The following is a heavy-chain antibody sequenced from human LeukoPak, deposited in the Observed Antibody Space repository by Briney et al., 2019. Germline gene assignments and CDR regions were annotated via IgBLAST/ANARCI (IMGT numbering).Heavy chain of an antibody. D-gene: IGHD6-25*01. Sequence: SDTLSLTCTVSGSSINSHYWSWIRQPPGKGLECIGYIYYSGSTKYNPSLNSRATISLDTSKNQFFLKLTSVTAADTAVYYCARDGDSGGWFDSWGQGALVTVSS. V-gene: IGHV4-59*11. J-gene: IGHJ5*01. CDR2: IYYSGST. CDR3: ARDGDSGGWFDS. CDR1: GSSINSHY.